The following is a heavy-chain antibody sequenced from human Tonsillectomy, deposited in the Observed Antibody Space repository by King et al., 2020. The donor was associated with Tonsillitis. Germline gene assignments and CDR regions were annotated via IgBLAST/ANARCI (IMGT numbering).Heavy chain of an antibody. D-gene: IGHD3-3*01. CDR1: GFTFSNFG. J-gene: IGHJ4*02. V-gene: IGHV3-30*18. CDR2: ISYDGSIK. CDR3: AKDAVLRFLEWFEYFDY. Sequence: QLVQSGGGVVQPGRSLRLSCAASGFTFSNFGMHWVRQAPGKGLQWVALISYDGSIKYYADSVKGRFTIPRDNSKNTLYLQMNSLRSEDTAVYYCAKDAVLRFLEWFEYFDYWGQGTLVTVSS.